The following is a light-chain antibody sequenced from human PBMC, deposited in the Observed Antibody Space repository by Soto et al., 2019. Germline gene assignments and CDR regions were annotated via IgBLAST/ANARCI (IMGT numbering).Light chain of an antibody. V-gene: IGKV1-39*01. Sequence: DIQMTQSTSSLSATAGGGVTITSRASQSIGRFLNWYQQNPGKAPTLLXYDGSSLQSGVPSRFSGSGSGTDFTLTISSLQTEDFANYYCQQSYSPPPITFGQGTRLEIK. CDR1: QSIGRF. CDR2: DGS. CDR3: QQSYSPPPIT. J-gene: IGKJ5*01.